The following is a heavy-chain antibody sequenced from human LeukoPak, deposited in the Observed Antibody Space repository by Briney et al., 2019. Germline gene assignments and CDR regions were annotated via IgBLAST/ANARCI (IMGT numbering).Heavy chain of an antibody. CDR1: GFTFSSYA. CDR2: ISGSGGST. Sequence: PGGSLRLSCAASGFTFSSYAMSWVRQAPGKGLEWVSAISGSGGSTYYADSVKGRFTISRDNSKNTLYLQMNSLRAEDTAVYYCAKALTTYSGSYDGLDYWGQGTLVTVSS. V-gene: IGHV3-23*01. D-gene: IGHD1-26*01. J-gene: IGHJ4*02. CDR3: AKALTTYSGSYDGLDY.